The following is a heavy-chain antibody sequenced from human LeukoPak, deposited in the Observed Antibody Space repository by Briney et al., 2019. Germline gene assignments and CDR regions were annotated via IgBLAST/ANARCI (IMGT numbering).Heavy chain of an antibody. V-gene: IGHV4-31*03. D-gene: IGHD5-12*01. CDR1: GGSISSGGYY. CDR3: ARRRRIVADRYYYYYYGMDV. CDR2: IYYSGST. J-gene: IGHJ6*02. Sequence: SQTLSLTCTVSGGSISSGGYYWSWIRQHPGKGLEWIGYIYYSGSTYYNPSLKSRVTISVDTSKNQFSLKLSSVTAADTAVYYCARRRRIVADRYYYYYYGMDVWGQGTTVTVSS.